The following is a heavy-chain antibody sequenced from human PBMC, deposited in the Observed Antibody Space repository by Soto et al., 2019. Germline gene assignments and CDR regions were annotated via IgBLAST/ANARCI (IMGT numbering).Heavy chain of an antibody. Sequence: LRLSCAASGFTFSSYAMHWVRQAPGKGLEWVAVISYDGSNKYYADSVKGRFTISRDNSKNTLYLQMNSLRAEDTAVYYCAREYYYYYYGMDVWGQGTTVTVSS. J-gene: IGHJ6*02. V-gene: IGHV3-30-3*01. CDR2: ISYDGSNK. CDR1: GFTFSSYA. CDR3: AREYYYYYYGMDV.